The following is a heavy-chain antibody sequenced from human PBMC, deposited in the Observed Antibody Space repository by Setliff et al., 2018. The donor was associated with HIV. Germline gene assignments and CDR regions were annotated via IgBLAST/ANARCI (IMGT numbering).Heavy chain of an antibody. V-gene: IGHV3-30*04. D-gene: IGHD3-22*01. CDR1: GFTFNTCA. CDR3: AKDPTYYYESSGPYDAFDV. Sequence: GGSLRLSCAGSGFTFNTCAMNWVRQAPGKGLEWVAVISYDGNIKYYADSVKGRFTISRDNSKNTLFLQMSSLRTEDTAVYYCAKDPTYYYESSGPYDAFDVWSQGTMVTVSS. CDR2: ISYDGNIK. J-gene: IGHJ3*01.